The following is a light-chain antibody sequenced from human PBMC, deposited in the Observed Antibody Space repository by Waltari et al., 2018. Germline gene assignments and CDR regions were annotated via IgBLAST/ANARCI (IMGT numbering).Light chain of an antibody. J-gene: IGKJ2*01. CDR1: QSVLYSSNNNNY. Sequence: DIVMTQSPDSLAVSLGERATVHCRSSQSVLYSSNNNNYLTWYQQKPGQPPKLRMYWESTRESGVPDRFSGSGSGTDFTLTISSLQAEDVAVYYCQQYFSAPYTFGQGTKLEIK. V-gene: IGKV4-1*01. CDR3: QQYFSAPYT. CDR2: WES.